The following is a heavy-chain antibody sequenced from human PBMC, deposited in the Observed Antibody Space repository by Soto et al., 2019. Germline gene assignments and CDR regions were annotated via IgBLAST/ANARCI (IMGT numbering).Heavy chain of an antibody. Sequence: SQTLSLTCVISGDSVSNTRAAWNWIRQSPSRGLEWLGRTYYRSNWYFDYAVSVKSRMTISPDTSKNQFSLQLTSLTPEDTAVYYCVRASTRGVAERFQDWGQGTLVTVSS. J-gene: IGHJ1*01. V-gene: IGHV6-1*01. CDR2: TYYRSNWYF. D-gene: IGHD3-10*01. CDR1: GDSVSNTRAA. CDR3: VRASTRGVAERFQD.